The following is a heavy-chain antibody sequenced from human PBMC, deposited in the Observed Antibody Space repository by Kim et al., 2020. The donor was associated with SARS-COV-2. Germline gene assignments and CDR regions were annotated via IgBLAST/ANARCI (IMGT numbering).Heavy chain of an antibody. V-gene: IGHV3-33*08. Sequence: GGSLRLSCAASGFTFSSYGMHWVRQAPGKGLEWVAVIWYDGSNKYYADSVKGRFTISRDNSKNTLYLQMNSLRAEDTAVYYCARGNDWNDEGLGYWGQGTLVTVSS. CDR1: GFTFSSYG. CDR2: IWYDGSNK. D-gene: IGHD1-1*01. J-gene: IGHJ4*02. CDR3: ARGNDWNDEGLGY.